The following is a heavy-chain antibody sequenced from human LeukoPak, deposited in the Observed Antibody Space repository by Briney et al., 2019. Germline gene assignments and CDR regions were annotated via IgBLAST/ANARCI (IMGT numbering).Heavy chain of an antibody. D-gene: IGHD3-3*01. J-gene: IGHJ5*02. Sequence: GGSLRLSCAASGFTFSSYAMHWVRQAPGKGLEWVAVISYDGSNKYYADSVKGRFTISRDNSKNTLYLQMNSLRAEDTAVYYCARQLLRFLYWFDPWGQGTLVTVSS. CDR3: ARQLLRFLYWFDP. V-gene: IGHV3-30-3*01. CDR2: ISYDGSNK. CDR1: GFTFSSYA.